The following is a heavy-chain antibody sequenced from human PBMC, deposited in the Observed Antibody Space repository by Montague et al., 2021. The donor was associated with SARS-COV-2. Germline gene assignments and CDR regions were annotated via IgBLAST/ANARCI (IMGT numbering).Heavy chain of an antibody. J-gene: IGHJ4*02. CDR3: ARPGSVAGWFYFDE. CDR2: SGST. D-gene: IGHD6-19*01. V-gene: IGHV4-39*02. Sequence: SGSTYYNPSLRSRVTISMDTSKNHFSLQVNSVTATDTAVYFCARPGSVAGWFYFDEWGQGTLVSVSS.